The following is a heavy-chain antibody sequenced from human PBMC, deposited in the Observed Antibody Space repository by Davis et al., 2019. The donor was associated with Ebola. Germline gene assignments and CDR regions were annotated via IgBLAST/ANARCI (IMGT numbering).Heavy chain of an antibody. D-gene: IGHD3-9*01. J-gene: IGHJ5*02. Sequence: MPSETLSLTCTVSGGSISSGGYYWSWIRQHPGKGLEWIGYIYYSGSTYYNLSLKSRVTISVDTSKNQFSLKLSSVTAAETAVYYCARAGAYYDILTGYLANWFDPWGQGTLVTVSS. CDR2: IYYSGST. CDR1: GGSISSGGYY. CDR3: ARAGAYYDILTGYLANWFDP. V-gene: IGHV4-31*03.